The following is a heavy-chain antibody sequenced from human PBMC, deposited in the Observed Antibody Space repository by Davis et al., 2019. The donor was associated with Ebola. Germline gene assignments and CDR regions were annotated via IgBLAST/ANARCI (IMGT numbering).Heavy chain of an antibody. CDR2: ISYDGSNK. Sequence: PGGSLRLSCAASGFTFSSYAMHWVRQAPGKGLEWVAVISYDGSNKYYADSVKGRFTISRDNSKNTLYLQMNSLRPEDTAVYYCARVFTLTTIDYWGQGTLVSVSS. J-gene: IGHJ4*02. V-gene: IGHV3-30*04. CDR1: GFTFSSYA. CDR3: ARVFTLTTIDY. D-gene: IGHD1-1*01.